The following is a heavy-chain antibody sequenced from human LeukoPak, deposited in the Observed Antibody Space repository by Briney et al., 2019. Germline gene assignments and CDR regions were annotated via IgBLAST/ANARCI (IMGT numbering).Heavy chain of an antibody. CDR3: AKSSGDPFDAFDI. CDR1: GFTFSSYA. V-gene: IGHV3-23*01. CDR2: ISGSGGST. Sequence: PGGSLRLSCAASGFTFSSYAMSWVRQAPGKGLEWVSAISGSGGSTYYADSVKGRFTISRGNSKNTLYLQMNSLRAEDTAVYYCAKSSGDPFDAFDIWGQGTMVTVSS. D-gene: IGHD4-17*01. J-gene: IGHJ3*02.